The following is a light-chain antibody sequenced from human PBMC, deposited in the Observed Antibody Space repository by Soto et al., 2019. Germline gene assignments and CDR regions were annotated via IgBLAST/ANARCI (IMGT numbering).Light chain of an antibody. Sequence: EIVFTQSPGTLSLSPGERATLSCRASQSVSSSYLDWYQQKPGQAPRLLIDGASNRATGIPARLSGSGSGTDFTLTISSLEPEDFAVYYCQQRSNWPHALSFGGGTKVDIK. CDR3: QQRSNWPHALS. CDR1: QSVSSSY. J-gene: IGKJ4*01. V-gene: IGKV3D-20*02. CDR2: GAS.